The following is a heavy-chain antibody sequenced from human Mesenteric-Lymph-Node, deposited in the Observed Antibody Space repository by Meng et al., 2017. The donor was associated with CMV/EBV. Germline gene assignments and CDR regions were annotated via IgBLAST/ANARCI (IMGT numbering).Heavy chain of an antibody. CDR2: IIPVLGVT. D-gene: IGHD3-10*01. V-gene: IGHV1-69*10. CDR1: GSTFSIYN. CDR3: ARQSGSGSYWFRYYGMDV. Sequence: SVKVSCKAPGSTFSIYNIAWVRQAPGQGLEWLGGIIPVLGVTDYAEKFQDRVTITADKSTTTAYMELSSLRSEDTAVYYCARQSGSGSYWFRYYGMDVWGQGTTVTVSS. J-gene: IGHJ6*02.